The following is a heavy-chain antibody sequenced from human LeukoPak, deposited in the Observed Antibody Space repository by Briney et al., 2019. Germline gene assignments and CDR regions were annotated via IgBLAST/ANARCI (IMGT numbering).Heavy chain of an antibody. Sequence: SVKVSCKSSGGTFSSYAISWVRQAPGQGLEWMGGIIPIFGTANYTQKFQGRVTITTDESTSTAYMELSSLRSEDTAVYYCARGSYCSSTSCYAFFDYWGQGTLVTVSS. J-gene: IGHJ4*02. D-gene: IGHD2-2*01. CDR3: ARGSYCSSTSCYAFFDY. CDR1: GGTFSSYA. V-gene: IGHV1-69*05. CDR2: IIPIFGTA.